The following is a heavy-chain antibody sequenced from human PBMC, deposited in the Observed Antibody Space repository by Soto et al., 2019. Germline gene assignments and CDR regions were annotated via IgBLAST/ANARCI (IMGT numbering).Heavy chain of an antibody. Sequence: ASVKVSCKVSGYTLTELSMHWVRQAPGKGLEWMGGFDPEDAEIIYAQKFQGRVTVTEDTSTDTAYMELSSLRSEDTAVYYCAGITMIVVGAYGMDVWGQGTTVTV. CDR3: AGITMIVVGAYGMDV. CDR2: FDPEDAEI. CDR1: GYTLTELS. D-gene: IGHD3-22*01. V-gene: IGHV1-24*01. J-gene: IGHJ6*02.